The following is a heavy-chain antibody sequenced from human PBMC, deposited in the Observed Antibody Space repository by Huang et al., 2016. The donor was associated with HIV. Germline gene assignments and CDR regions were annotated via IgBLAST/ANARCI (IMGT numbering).Heavy chain of an antibody. CDR2: INPHSGDT. D-gene: IGHD3-10*01. CDR1: GYSFSGYD. J-gene: IGHJ4*02. CDR3: VTVPGVIPY. Sequence: QVQLVQSGAEVKKPGASVKVSCTASGYSFSGYDMHWVRQAPGQGLGWMGWINPHSGDTIYAQRFQGSVTMTRDLSTSTAYMDLRRLRSDDTAMYYCVTVPGVIPYWGQGTLVTVSS. V-gene: IGHV1-2*02.